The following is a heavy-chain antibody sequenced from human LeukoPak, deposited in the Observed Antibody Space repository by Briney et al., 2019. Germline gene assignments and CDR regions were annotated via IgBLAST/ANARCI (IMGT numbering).Heavy chain of an antibody. CDR2: LSGGGGST. J-gene: IGHJ3*02. CDR1: GFTFSSYA. D-gene: IGHD2-2*01. Sequence: GGSLRLSCAASGFTFSSYAVSWVRQPPGKGLEWVSTLSGGGGSTYYADSVKGRFTISRDNSKNTLYLQMNSLRAEDTAVYYCSGQYHLLSDAFDIWGQGTMVTVSS. V-gene: IGHV3-23*01. CDR3: SGQYHLLSDAFDI.